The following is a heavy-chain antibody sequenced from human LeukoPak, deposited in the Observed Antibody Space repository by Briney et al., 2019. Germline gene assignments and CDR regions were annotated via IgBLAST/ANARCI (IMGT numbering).Heavy chain of an antibody. Sequence: ASVKVSCKVSGYTLTELSMHWVRQAPGKGLEWMGGFDPEDGETIYAQKFQGRVTMTEDTSTDTAYMELSSLRSEDTAVYYCATLNVVPAAILILAPNNWFDPWGQGTLVTVSS. D-gene: IGHD2-2*02. J-gene: IGHJ5*02. CDR1: GYTLTELS. CDR3: ATLNVVPAAILILAPNNWFDP. V-gene: IGHV1-24*01. CDR2: FDPEDGET.